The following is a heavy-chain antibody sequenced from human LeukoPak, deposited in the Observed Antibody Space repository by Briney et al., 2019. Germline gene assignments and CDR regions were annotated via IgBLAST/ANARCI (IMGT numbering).Heavy chain of an antibody. V-gene: IGHV4-59*01. CDR1: GGSMSSYY. Sequence: PSETLSLTCTVSGGSMSSYYWSWIRQPPGKGLEWIGYIYYSGSTNYNPSLKSRVTISVDTSKNQFSLKLSSVTAADTAVYYCASGFLGDYYDSSGYQAPRDWGQGPLVTVSS. CDR2: IYYSGST. D-gene: IGHD3-22*01. J-gene: IGHJ4*02. CDR3: ASGFLGDYYDSSGYQAPRD.